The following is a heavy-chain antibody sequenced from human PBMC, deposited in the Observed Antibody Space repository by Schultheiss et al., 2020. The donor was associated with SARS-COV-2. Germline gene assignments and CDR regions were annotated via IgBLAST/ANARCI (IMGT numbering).Heavy chain of an antibody. CDR1: GFAFNSSW. Sequence: GGSLRLSCVVSGFAFNSSWMYWVCQAPGKGLEWVSAISGSGGSTYYADSVKGRFTISRDNAKNSLYLQMNSLRAEDTAVYYCARGYREYYMDVWGKGTTVTVSS. D-gene: IGHD1-26*01. CDR2: ISGSGGST. V-gene: IGHV3-21*01. J-gene: IGHJ6*03. CDR3: ARGYREYYMDV.